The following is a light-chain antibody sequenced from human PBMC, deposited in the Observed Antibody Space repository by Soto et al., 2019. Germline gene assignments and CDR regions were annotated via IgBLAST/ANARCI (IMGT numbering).Light chain of an antibody. Sequence: QSALTQPASVSGSPGQSITISCTGTNSDVGGYNYVSWYQHLPGKAPKLMIYEVSNRPSGVSNRFSGSKSGNTASLTISGLQAEDEADYYCSSYTSSSTWVFGGGTKLTVL. CDR3: SSYTSSSTWV. V-gene: IGLV2-14*01. J-gene: IGLJ3*02. CDR1: NSDVGGYNY. CDR2: EVS.